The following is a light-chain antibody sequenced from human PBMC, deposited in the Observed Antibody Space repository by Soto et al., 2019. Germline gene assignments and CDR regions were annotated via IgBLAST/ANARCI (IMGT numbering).Light chain of an antibody. CDR1: ESVSSY. CDR2: RAS. CDR3: QQYSTWPPRYT. J-gene: IGKJ2*01. Sequence: EIVMTQSPATLSVPPGGRATLSCRASESVSSYLAWYQQRPGQPPRLLIYRASTSATGIPARFSGSGSGPEFSLTISSLQSEDFAVYYCQQYSTWPPRYTFGQGTKLEI. V-gene: IGKV3-15*01.